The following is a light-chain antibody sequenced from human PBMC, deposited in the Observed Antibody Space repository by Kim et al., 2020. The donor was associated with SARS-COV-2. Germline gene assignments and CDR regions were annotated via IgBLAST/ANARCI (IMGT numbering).Light chain of an antibody. Sequence: SFSPGERATLSCRASQSVSTFLAWYQQTPGQAPRLLIHDASKRATGIPARFSGSGSGTDFTLTISSLEPEDSAVYYCHQGSYWPTFGSGTKVDIK. V-gene: IGKV3-11*01. CDR3: HQGSYWPT. J-gene: IGKJ3*01. CDR2: DAS. CDR1: QSVSTF.